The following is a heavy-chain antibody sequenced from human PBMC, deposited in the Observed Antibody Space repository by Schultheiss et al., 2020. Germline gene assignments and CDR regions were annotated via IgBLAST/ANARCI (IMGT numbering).Heavy chain of an antibody. CDR1: GYTFTSYA. D-gene: IGHD2-15*01. J-gene: IGHJ4*02. CDR2: ISAYNGDT. CDR3: ARGNCGAGTCYSADY. Sequence: ASVKVSCKASGYTFTSYAISWVRQAPGQGLEWMGWISAYNGDTNYPQKLQGRVTVTTDTSTTTAYMELRSLRSDDTAVYYCARGNCGAGTCYSADYWGQGTSVTVSS. V-gene: IGHV1-18*01.